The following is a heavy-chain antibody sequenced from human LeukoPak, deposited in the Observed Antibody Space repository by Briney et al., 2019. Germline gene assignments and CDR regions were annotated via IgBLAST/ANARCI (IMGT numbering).Heavy chain of an antibody. CDR3: ASTGIAAASHRADY. D-gene: IGHD6-13*01. J-gene: IGHJ4*02. Sequence: GGSLRLSCAASGFTFSSYSMNWVRQAPGKGLEWVSSISSSSSYIYYADSVKGRFTISRDNAKNSLYLQMNSLRAEDTAVYYCASTGIAAASHRADYWGQGTLVTVSS. V-gene: IGHV3-21*01. CDR1: GFTFSSYS. CDR2: ISSSSSYI.